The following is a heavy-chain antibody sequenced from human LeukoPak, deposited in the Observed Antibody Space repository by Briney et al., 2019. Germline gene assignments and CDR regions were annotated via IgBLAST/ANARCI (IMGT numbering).Heavy chain of an antibody. CDR3: ARGSSDWYSNDAFDI. D-gene: IGHD6-19*01. V-gene: IGHV3-7*01. J-gene: IGHJ3*02. Sequence: GGSLRLSCAASGFTFSSYWMSWVRQAPGKGLEWVANIKQDGSEKYYVDSVKGRFTISRDNAKNSLYLQMNSLRAEDTAVYYCARGSSDWYSNDAFDIWGQGTMVTVSS. CDR2: IKQDGSEK. CDR1: GFTFSSYW.